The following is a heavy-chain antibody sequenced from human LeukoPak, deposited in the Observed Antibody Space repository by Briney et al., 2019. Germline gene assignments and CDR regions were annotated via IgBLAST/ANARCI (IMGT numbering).Heavy chain of an antibody. CDR1: GGSISSGSYY. Sequence: PSETLSLTCTVSGGSISSGSYYWSWIRQPAGKGLEWIGRIYTSGSTNYNPSLKSRVTISVDTSKNQFSLKLSSVTAADTAVYYCAVTYCRRVPAAKERLDYWGQGTLVTVSS. V-gene: IGHV4-61*02. J-gene: IGHJ4*02. CDR3: AVTYCRRVPAAKERLDY. CDR2: IYTSGST. D-gene: IGHD2-2*01.